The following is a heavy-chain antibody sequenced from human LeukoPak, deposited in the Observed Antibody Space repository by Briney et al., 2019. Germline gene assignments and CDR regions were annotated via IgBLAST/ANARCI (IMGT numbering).Heavy chain of an antibody. Sequence: SGGSLRLSCAASGFTFSSYAMSWVRQAPGKGLEWVSAISGSGGSTYYADSVKGRFTISRDNSKNTLYLQMNSLRAEDTALYYCARHYYDSSGYYHYYYYYYMDVWGKGTTVTISS. CDR3: ARHYYDSSGYYHYYYYYYMDV. D-gene: IGHD3-22*01. V-gene: IGHV3-23*01. CDR1: GFTFSSYA. CDR2: ISGSGGST. J-gene: IGHJ6*03.